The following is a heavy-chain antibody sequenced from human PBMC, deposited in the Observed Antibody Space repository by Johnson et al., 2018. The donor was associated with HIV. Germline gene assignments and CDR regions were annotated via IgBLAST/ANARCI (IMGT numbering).Heavy chain of an antibody. V-gene: IGHV3-43D*03. D-gene: IGHD1-26*01. CDR3: ARVKGATNALDI. CDR2: ISWDGNRN. CDR1: GFTYDDYA. J-gene: IGHJ3*02. Sequence: VQLVESGGAVVQPGGSLRLSCAASGFTYDDYAIHWVRQSPGKGLEWVSLISWDGNRNYYADSVKGRFTISRNNSENSLYLQMNSLKTEDTSLYYCARVKGATNALDIWGPGTLVTVSS.